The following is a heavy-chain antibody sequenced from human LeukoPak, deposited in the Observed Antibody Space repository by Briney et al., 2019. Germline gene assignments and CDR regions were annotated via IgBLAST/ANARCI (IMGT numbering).Heavy chain of an antibody. Sequence: ASVKVSCKASGYTFTSYGINWVRQAPGQGREWMGWISAYNGNTNYAQKLQGRVTMTTDTSTSTAYMELRSLRSDDTAVYYCARDAFEYSSSTACDYWGQGTLVTVSS. CDR1: GYTFTSYG. CDR3: ARDAFEYSSSTACDY. CDR2: ISAYNGNT. D-gene: IGHD6-6*01. J-gene: IGHJ4*02. V-gene: IGHV1-18*01.